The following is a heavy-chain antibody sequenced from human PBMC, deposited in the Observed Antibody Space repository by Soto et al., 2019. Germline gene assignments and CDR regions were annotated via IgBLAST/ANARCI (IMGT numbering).Heavy chain of an antibody. D-gene: IGHD3-9*01. CDR1: GGSISSGGYY. CDR3: ASLHPRYFDWSVDY. CDR2: IYYSGST. Sequence: QVQLQESGPGLVKPSQTLSLTCTVSGGSISSGGYYWSWIRQHPGKGLEWIGYIYYSGSTYYNPSLKSRVTISVDTSKNQFSLKLSSVTAADTAVYYCASLHPRYFDWSVDYWGQGTLVTVSS. V-gene: IGHV4-31*03. J-gene: IGHJ4*02.